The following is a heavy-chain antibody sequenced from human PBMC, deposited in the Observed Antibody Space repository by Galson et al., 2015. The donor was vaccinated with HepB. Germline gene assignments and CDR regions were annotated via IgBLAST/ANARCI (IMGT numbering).Heavy chain of an antibody. D-gene: IGHD3-22*01. V-gene: IGHV1-24*01. Sequence: VSCKVSGYTLTDLSMHWVRQAPGKGLEWMGGFDPEDGETIYAQKFQGRVTMTEDTSTDTAYMELSSLRSEDTAVYYCATDKIKEGYYDSSGLPWGWFDPWGREPWSPSPQ. CDR1: GYTLTDLS. CDR3: ATDKIKEGYYDSSGLPWGWFDP. J-gene: IGHJ5*02. CDR2: FDPEDGET.